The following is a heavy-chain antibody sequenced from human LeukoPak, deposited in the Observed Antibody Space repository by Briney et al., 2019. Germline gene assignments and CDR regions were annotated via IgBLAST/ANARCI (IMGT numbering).Heavy chain of an antibody. D-gene: IGHD3-10*01. CDR2: MSVSSGLI. J-gene: IGHJ4*02. CDR3: AREFGGSASGAGY. V-gene: IGHV3-21*01. CDR1: GFTFSFYS. Sequence: GGSLRLSCVASGFTFSFYSMNWVRQAPGKGLEWVSSMSVSSGLIYYADSMKGRFTVSRDNAKNSLYLQMNSLRAEDTAVYYCAREFGGSASGAGYWGQGTLVTVSS.